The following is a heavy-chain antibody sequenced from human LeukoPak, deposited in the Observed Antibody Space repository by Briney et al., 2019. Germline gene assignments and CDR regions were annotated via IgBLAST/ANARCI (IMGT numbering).Heavy chain of an antibody. J-gene: IGHJ4*02. V-gene: IGHV3-53*05. Sequence: GGSLRLSCGASGFTVSNHHMSWVRQTPGKGLEWVSVIFSGGNTYYTDSVKGRFTISSDTSKNTLYLQMNSLRAEDTAVYYCARDLSPVVRASPMGYWGQGTLVTVSS. CDR2: IFSGGNT. D-gene: IGHD3-10*01. CDR3: ARDLSPVVRASPMGY. CDR1: GFTVSNHH.